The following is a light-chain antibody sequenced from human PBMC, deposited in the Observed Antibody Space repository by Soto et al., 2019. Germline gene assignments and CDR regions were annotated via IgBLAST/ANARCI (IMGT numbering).Light chain of an antibody. CDR1: SSDIGDYDY. Sequence: QSVLTQPASVSGSPGKSITLSCTGTSSDIGDYDYVSWYQRHPGKAPKLIIYDVNNRPSGVSDRFSGSKSGNTASLTISGLQAEDEADYYCTSYSSGSTHVIFGGGTKLTVL. V-gene: IGLV2-14*03. CDR3: TSYSSGSTHVI. CDR2: DVN. J-gene: IGLJ2*01.